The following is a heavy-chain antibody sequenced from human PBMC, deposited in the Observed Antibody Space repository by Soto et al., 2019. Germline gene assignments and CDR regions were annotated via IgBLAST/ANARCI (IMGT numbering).Heavy chain of an antibody. CDR3: ARVHVMVVAGSTFDY. CDR2: IYYSGST. Sequence: PSETLSLTCTVSGGSVSSGSYYWSWIRQPPGKGLEWIGYIYYSGSTNYNPSLKSRVTISVDTSKNQFSLRLTSVTAADTATYYCARVHVMVVAGSTFDYWGRGTLVTVSS. CDR1: GGSVSSGSYY. V-gene: IGHV4-61*01. D-gene: IGHD6-19*01. J-gene: IGHJ4*03.